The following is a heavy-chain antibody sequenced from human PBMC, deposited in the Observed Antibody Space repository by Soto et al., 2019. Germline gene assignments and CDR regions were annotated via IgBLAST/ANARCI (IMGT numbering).Heavy chain of an antibody. V-gene: IGHV4-31*03. D-gene: IGHD3-3*01. J-gene: IGHJ6*02. CDR2: IYYSGST. CDR1: GGSISSGGYY. CDR3: ATVLRRDRRYGMDV. Sequence: PSETLSLTCTVPGGSISSGGYYWSWIRQHPGKGLEWIGYIYYSGSTYYNPSLKSRVTISVDTSKNQFSLKLSSVTAADTAVYYCATVLRRDRRYGMDVWGQGTTVTVSS.